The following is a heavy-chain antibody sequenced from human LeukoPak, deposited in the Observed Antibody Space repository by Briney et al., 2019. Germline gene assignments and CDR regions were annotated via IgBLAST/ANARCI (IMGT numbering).Heavy chain of an antibody. Sequence: SETQSLTCTVSGGSISSGDYYWSWIRQPPGKGLEWIGYIYYSGSTYYNPSLKSRVTISVDTSKNQFSLKLSSVTAADTAVYYWARGTTVTMGMDVWGQGTTVTVSS. CDR3: ARGTTVTMGMDV. CDR1: GGSISSGDYY. V-gene: IGHV4-30-4*01. J-gene: IGHJ6*02. D-gene: IGHD4-17*01. CDR2: IYYSGST.